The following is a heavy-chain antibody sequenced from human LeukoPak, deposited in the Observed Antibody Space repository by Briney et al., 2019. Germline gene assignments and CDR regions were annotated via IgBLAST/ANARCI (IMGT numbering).Heavy chain of an antibody. D-gene: IGHD3-16*01. Sequence: SETLSLTCSASGGSISSYFWSWIRQPPRKGLQWIGYIYCSGSNNYTPSLKSRVTISVDTSKNHFSLKLSSATAAATAVYYCARRLGPSDVFDIWGQGTRVTVSS. J-gene: IGHJ3*02. CDR2: IYCSGSN. CDR3: ARRLGPSDVFDI. CDR1: GGSISSYF. V-gene: IGHV4-59*08.